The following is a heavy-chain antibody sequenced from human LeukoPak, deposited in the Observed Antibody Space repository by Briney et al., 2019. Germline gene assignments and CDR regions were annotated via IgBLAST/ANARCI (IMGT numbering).Heavy chain of an antibody. D-gene: IGHD2-15*01. V-gene: IGHV3-30*18. CDR3: AKEGGPDNWYFDL. CDR1: GFAFNTYG. CDR2: DSFNGRAQ. Sequence: PGGSLRLSCAASGFAFNTYGMQWVRQAPGKGLEWVAVDSFNGRAQYYADSVRGRFTISRDNSKNTLYLQMNSLRAEDTAVYYCAKEGGPDNWYFDLWGRGTLATVSS. J-gene: IGHJ2*01.